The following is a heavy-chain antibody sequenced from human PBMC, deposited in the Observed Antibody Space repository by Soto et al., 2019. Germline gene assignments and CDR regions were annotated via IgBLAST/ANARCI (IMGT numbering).Heavy chain of an antibody. CDR2: ISGSSGST. D-gene: IGHD3-9*01. J-gene: IGHJ4*02. Sequence: EVQLLESGGGLVQPGGSLRLSCAASGFTFSSYAMSWVRQAPGKGLEWVSAISGSSGSTYYADSVKGRFTISRDNSKNTLYLQMNSLRAEDTAVYYCAKLDILTGGGDYWGQGTLVTVSS. V-gene: IGHV3-23*01. CDR1: GFTFSSYA. CDR3: AKLDILTGGGDY.